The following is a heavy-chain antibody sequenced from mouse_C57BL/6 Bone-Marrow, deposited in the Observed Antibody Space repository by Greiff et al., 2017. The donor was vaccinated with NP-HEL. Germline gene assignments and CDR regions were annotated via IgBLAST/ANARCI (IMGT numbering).Heavy chain of an antibody. D-gene: IGHD1-1*01. CDR2: INPNNGGT. CDR3: ARRHYGSRDYAMDY. V-gene: IGHV1-26*01. J-gene: IGHJ4*01. Sequence: EVQLQQSGPELVKPGASVKISCKASGYTFTDYYMNWVKQSHGKSLEWIGDINPNNGGTSYNQKFKGKATLTVDKSSSTAYMELRSLTSEDSAVYYCARRHYGSRDYAMDYWGQGTSVTVSS. CDR1: GYTFTDYY.